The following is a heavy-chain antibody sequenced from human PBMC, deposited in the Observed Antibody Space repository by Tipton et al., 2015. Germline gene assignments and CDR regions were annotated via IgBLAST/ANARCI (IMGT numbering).Heavy chain of an antibody. J-gene: IGHJ4*02. CDR2: ISWDGGST. D-gene: IGHD1-1*01. Sequence: SLRLSCTASGFTFDYYTMHWVRQAPGKGLEWVSLISWDGGSTYYADSVKGRFTISRDNSKNSLFLQMNSLRTEDTAVYYCAKQFLDADWGQGTLVTVSP. CDR1: GFTFDYYT. V-gene: IGHV3-43*01. CDR3: AKQFLDAD.